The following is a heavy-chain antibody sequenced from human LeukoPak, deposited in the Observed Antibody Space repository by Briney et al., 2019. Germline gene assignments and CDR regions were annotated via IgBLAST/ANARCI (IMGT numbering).Heavy chain of an antibody. CDR2: IYHSGST. CDR1: GYSISSGYY. D-gene: IGHD3-16*02. CDR3: ARGNLWPTYDYVWGSYRPLDY. V-gene: IGHV4-38-2*01. J-gene: IGHJ4*02. Sequence: SETLSLTCAVSGYSISSGYYWGWIRQPPGKGLEWIGSIYHSGSTYYNPSLKSRVTISVDTSTNQFSLKLSSVTAADTAVYYCARGNLWPTYDYVWGSYRPLDYWGQGTLVTVSS.